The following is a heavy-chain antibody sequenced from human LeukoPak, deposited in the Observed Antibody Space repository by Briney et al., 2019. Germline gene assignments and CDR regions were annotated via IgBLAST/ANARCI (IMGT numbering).Heavy chain of an antibody. D-gene: IGHD3-22*01. CDR1: GFTFSSYW. CDR2: IHQHGSER. J-gene: IGHJ4*02. Sequence: GGSLRLSCAASGFTFSSYWMSWVRQAPGKGLEWVAAIHQHGSERYYVDSVMGRFTISRDDSKNSLYLQMNSLRAEDTAVCYCAREDFYDTYGSFDSWGQGTLVTVSS. CDR3: AREDFYDTYGSFDS. V-gene: IGHV3-7*01.